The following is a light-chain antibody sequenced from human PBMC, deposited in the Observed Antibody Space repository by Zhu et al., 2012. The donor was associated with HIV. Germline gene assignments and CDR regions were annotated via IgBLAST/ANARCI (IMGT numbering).Light chain of an antibody. Sequence: IVLTQSPATLSLSPGERATVSCRASRSVSSFLAWYQQKPGQAPRLLIYDASKRATGIPARFSGSGSGTDFTLTISSLEPEDFALYYCRQRSNWPLTFGGGTKVE. J-gene: IGKJ4*01. CDR3: RQRSNWPLT. CDR1: RSVSSF. CDR2: DAS. V-gene: IGKV3-11*01.